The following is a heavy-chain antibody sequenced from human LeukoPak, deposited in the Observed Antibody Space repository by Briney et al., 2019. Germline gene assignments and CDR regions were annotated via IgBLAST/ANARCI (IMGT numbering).Heavy chain of an antibody. CDR3: AKDISGSSWYDY. CDR1: GVTFVVYT. D-gene: IGHD6-13*01. CDR2: INGDGGTT. J-gene: IGHJ4*02. Sequence: VGSPRLSCAASGVTFVVYTMQRGSHALGEGVWRVSLINGDGGTTFYADSVKGRITVSRDNSKNSLYLQMNSLRTEDTALYYCAKDISGSSWYDYWGQGTLVTVSS. V-gene: IGHV3-43*01.